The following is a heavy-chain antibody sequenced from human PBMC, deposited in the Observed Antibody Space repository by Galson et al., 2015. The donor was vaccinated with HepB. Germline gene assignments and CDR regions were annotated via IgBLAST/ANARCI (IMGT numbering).Heavy chain of an antibody. CDR1: GFTFSDYY. J-gene: IGHJ1*01. CDR2: ISSSGSAI. CDR3: ARDHPLLGYFQH. V-gene: IGHV3-11*01. Sequence: SLRLSCATSGFTFSDYYMSWIRQAPGKGLEWVSYISSSGSAIYYADSVKGRFTISRDNAKNSLYLQMNSLRAEDTAVYYCARDHPLLGYFQHWGQGTLVTVSS. D-gene: IGHD3-16*01.